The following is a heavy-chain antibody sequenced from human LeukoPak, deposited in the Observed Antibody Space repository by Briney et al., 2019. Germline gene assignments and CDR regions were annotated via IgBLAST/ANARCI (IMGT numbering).Heavy chain of an antibody. D-gene: IGHD3-10*01. Sequence: SQTLSLTCAISGDSVSSNNAAWNWIRQSPSRGLEWLGRAYYRSKRFNDYAVSVKSRITITSDTSKNQLSLQLNSVTPEDTAVYYCARTPYGSRYYYGMDVWGQGTTVTVSS. J-gene: IGHJ6*02. V-gene: IGHV6-1*01. CDR2: AYYRSKRFN. CDR3: ARTPYGSRYYYGMDV. CDR1: GDSVSSNNAA.